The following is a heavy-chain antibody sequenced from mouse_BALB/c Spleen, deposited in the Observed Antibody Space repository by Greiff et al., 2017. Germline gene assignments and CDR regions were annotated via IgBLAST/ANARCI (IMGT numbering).Heavy chain of an antibody. CDR3: ARGTRKAMDY. J-gene: IGHJ4*01. V-gene: IGHV1S137*01. CDR2: ISTYYGDA. Sequence: QVQLKESGAELVRPGVSVKISCKGSGYTFTDYAMHWVKQSHAKSLEWIGVISTYYGDASYNQKFKGKATMTVDKSSSTAYMELARLTSEDSAIYYCARGTRKAMDYWGQGTSVTVSS. CDR1: GYTFTDYA.